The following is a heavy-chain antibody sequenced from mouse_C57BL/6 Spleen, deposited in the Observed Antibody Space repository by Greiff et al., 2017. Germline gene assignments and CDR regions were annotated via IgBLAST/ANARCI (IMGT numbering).Heavy chain of an antibody. CDR2: INPNNGGT. Sequence: VQLKESGPELVKPGASVKIPCKASGYTFTDYNMDWVKQSHGKSLEWIGDINPNNGGTIYNQKFKGKATLTVDKSSSTAYMELRSRTSEDTAVYYCARRHYSSSYVYFDYWGQGTTLTVSS. CDR1: GYTFTDYN. J-gene: IGHJ2*01. V-gene: IGHV1-18*01. CDR3: ARRHYSSSYVYFDY. D-gene: IGHD1-1*01.